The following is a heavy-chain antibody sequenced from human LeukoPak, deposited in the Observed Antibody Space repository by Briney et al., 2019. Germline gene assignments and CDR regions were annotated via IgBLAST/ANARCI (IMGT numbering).Heavy chain of an antibody. D-gene: IGHD4-17*01. J-gene: IGHJ4*02. CDR2: IYYTGNT. Sequence: PSETLSLTCTVSGISISSSNSYWGWIRQPPGKGLEWIGSIYYTGNTYYNASLKSRVTISIDTSKNQISLRLTSVTAADTAMYYCARVPTVTFFDYWGQGTLVTVSS. V-gene: IGHV4-39*01. CDR3: ARVPTVTFFDY. CDR1: GISISSSNSY.